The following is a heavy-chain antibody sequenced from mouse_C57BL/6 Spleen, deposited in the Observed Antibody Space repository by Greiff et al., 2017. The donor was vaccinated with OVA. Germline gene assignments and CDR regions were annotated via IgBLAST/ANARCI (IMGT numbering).Heavy chain of an antibody. V-gene: IGHV1-54*01. J-gene: IGHJ2*01. D-gene: IGHD1-1*01. CDR2: INPGSGGT. CDR3: ARDDYYGSRGAY. CDR1: GYAFTNYL. Sequence: QVQLKQSGAELVRPGTSVKVSCKASGYAFTNYLIEWVKQRPGQGLEWIGVINPGSGGTNYNEKFKGKATLTADKSSSTAYMQLSSLTSEDSAVYFCARDDYYGSRGAYWGQGTTLTVSS.